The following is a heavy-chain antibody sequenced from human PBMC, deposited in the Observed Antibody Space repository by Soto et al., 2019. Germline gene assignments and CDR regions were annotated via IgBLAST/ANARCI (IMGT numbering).Heavy chain of an antibody. J-gene: IGHJ6*03. Sequence: SLRLSCAASGFTFDDYAMHWVRQAPGKGLEWVSGISWNSGSIGYADSVKGRFTISRDNAKNSLYLQMNSLRAEDTALYYCAKDGDDYYYYYMDVWGKGTTVTVSS. CDR1: GFTFDDYA. CDR3: AKDGDDYYYYYMDV. V-gene: IGHV3-9*01. D-gene: IGHD3-10*01. CDR2: ISWNSGSI.